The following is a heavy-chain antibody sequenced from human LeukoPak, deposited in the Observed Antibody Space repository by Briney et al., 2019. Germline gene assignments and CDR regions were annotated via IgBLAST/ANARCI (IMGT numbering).Heavy chain of an antibody. CDR3: ASVSSSWYAPYYYYGMDV. D-gene: IGHD6-13*01. CDR2: ISAYNGNT. Sequence: ASVTVSFRASGYTFTSYGISWVRQAPGQGGEWIGWISAYNGNTNCAQKLQGRVTMTTDTSTSTAYMELRSLRSDDTAVYYCASVSSSWYAPYYYYGMDVWGQGTTVTVSS. CDR1: GYTFTSYG. V-gene: IGHV1-18*01. J-gene: IGHJ6*02.